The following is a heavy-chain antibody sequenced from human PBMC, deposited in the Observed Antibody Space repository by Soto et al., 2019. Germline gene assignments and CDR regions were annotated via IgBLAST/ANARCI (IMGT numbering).Heavy chain of an antibody. V-gene: IGHV3-48*01. CDR2: ISSSSSTI. CDR3: ARGAYYYDSSGLSY. D-gene: IGHD3-22*01. CDR1: GFTFSSYS. J-gene: IGHJ4*02. Sequence: GGSLRLSCAASGFTFSSYSMNWVRQAPRKGLEWVSYISSSSSTIYYADSVKGRFTISRDNAKNSLYLQMNSLRAEDTAVYYCARGAYYYDSSGLSYWGQGTLVTVSS.